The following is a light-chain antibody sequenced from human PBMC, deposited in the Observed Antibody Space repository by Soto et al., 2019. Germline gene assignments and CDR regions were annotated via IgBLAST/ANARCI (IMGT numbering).Light chain of an antibody. V-gene: IGLV1-47*01. Sequence: QSVLSQPPSASGTPGQRVTVSCSGSSSNIGTNYVYWYKQLPATAPKLLIYRNNQRPPGVPDRFAGSKAGTSASLAISGLRSEDEADYFCAAWDDSLSGVLFGGGTKLTVL. CDR3: AAWDDSLSGVL. CDR1: SSNIGTNY. J-gene: IGLJ3*02. CDR2: RNN.